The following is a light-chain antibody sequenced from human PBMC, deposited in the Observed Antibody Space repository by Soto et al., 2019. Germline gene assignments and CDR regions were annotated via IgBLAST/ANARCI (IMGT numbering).Light chain of an antibody. J-gene: IGKJ4*01. CDR2: ATS. V-gene: IGKV3-15*01. CDR1: QSVGNN. CDR3: QQYGDWPLT. Sequence: EIVLTQSPATLSVSPGDRATLSCRASQSVGNNFAWYQQKPGQAPRLLIFATSTRATGVPARVSGSGSGTEFTLTISSLQSEDFAVYYCQQYGDWPLTFGGGAKVEIE.